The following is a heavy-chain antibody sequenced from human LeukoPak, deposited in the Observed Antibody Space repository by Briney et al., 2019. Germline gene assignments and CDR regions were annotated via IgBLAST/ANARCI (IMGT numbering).Heavy chain of an antibody. Sequence: GGSLTLSCAVSGFTFSSHTMHWVRQAPGKGLEWVSSISSTSTSIYHADSVKGRFTISRDNTKNSLYLQMDSLRAEDTAVYYCARGFRAFDFWAQGTMVTVSS. J-gene: IGHJ3*01. CDR1: GFTFSSHT. CDR2: ISSTSTSI. CDR3: ARGFRAFDF. V-gene: IGHV3-21*01.